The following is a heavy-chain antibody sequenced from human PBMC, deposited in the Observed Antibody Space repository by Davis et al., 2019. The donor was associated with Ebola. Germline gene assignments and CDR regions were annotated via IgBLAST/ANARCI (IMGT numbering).Heavy chain of an antibody. Sequence: SETLSLTCTVSGGSIISSSSYWTWIRQPPGKGLEWIAYMYNGGSANYNPSLKSRVTISVDTSKNQFSLKLSSVTAADTAVYYCARMRRAIGRNWFDPWGQGTLVTVSS. CDR3: ARMRRAIGRNWFDP. CDR1: GGSIISSSSY. D-gene: IGHD1-26*01. V-gene: IGHV4-61*05. J-gene: IGHJ5*02. CDR2: MYNGGSA.